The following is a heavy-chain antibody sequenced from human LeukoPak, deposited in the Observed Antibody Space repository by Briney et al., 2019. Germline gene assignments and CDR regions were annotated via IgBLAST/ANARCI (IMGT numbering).Heavy chain of an antibody. CDR1: GFTFSSYW. D-gene: IGHD1-26*01. J-gene: IGHJ4*02. CDR3: ARVGHSGSYYFDY. Sequence: GGSLRLSCAASGFTFSSYWMHWVRHAPGKGLVWVSRINSDGSSTSYADSVKGRFTISRDNAKNTLYLQMNSLRAEDTALYYCARVGHSGSYYFDYWGQGTLVTVSS. CDR2: INSDGSST. V-gene: IGHV3-74*01.